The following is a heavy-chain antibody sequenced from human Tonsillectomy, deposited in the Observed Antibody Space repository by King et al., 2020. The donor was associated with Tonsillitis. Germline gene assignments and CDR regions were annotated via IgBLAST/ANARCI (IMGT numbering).Heavy chain of an antibody. D-gene: IGHD3-16*01. CDR2: IKQDGSGK. J-gene: IGHJ3*02. CDR3: ARDPLGANTFDI. Sequence: LVESGGGLVQPGGSLRLSCAASGFTFSSYWMSGVRQAPGKGLEWGVNIKQDGSGKKYVVSVKGRFTISRDNAKNSLYLQMNSLGAEDTAVYYCARDPLGANTFDIWGQGTMVTVSS. V-gene: IGHV3-7*01. CDR1: GFTFSSYW.